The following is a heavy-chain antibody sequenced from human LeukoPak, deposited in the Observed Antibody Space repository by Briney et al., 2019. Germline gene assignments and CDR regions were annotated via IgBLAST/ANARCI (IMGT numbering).Heavy chain of an antibody. V-gene: IGHV1-2*02. Sequence: ASVKVSFKASGYTFTGYFMYWVRQAPGQGLGWMGWINPNNGDTNYAQKFQGRVTMTRDTSISTAYMELSRLRSDDTAVYYCARDSDPVDGDYYDYMDVWGEGTTVTVSS. J-gene: IGHJ6*03. D-gene: IGHD1-26*01. CDR3: ARDSDPVDGDYYDYMDV. CDR1: GYTFTGYF. CDR2: INPNNGDT.